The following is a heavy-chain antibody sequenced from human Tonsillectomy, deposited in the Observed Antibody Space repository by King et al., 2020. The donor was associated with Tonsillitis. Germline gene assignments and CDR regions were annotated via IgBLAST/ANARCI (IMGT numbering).Heavy chain of an antibody. Sequence: VQLVESGGGLIQPGGSLRLSCAASGFTFSSYAMHWVRQAPGKGLEWVSGISGSGGSTYYADSVEGRFAISRDNSKNTLYLQMNSLKAEDTAVYYCARDRDFWSTHGMDVWGQGTPVTVSS. CDR3: ARDRDFWSTHGMDV. D-gene: IGHD3-3*01. J-gene: IGHJ6*02. V-gene: IGHV3-23*04. CDR1: GFTFSSYA. CDR2: ISGSGGST.